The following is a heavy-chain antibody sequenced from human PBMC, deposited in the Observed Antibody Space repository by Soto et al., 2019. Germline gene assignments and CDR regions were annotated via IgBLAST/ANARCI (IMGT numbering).Heavy chain of an antibody. CDR2: IYYSGST. V-gene: IGHV4-31*03. CDR1: GGSISSGGYY. J-gene: IGHJ6*02. D-gene: IGHD4-4*01. CDR3: AREAGSNYYYFYALDV. Sequence: PSETLSLTCTVSGGSISSGGYYWSWIRQHPGKGLEWIGHIYYSGSTYYSPSLKSRVIISVDTSTNQFSLKLSSVTASDTAVYYCAREAGSNYYYFYALDVWGQGTTVTVSS.